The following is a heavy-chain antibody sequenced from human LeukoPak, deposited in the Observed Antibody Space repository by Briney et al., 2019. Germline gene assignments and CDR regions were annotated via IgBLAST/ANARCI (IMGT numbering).Heavy chain of an antibody. CDR2: NAWDDDR. V-gene: IGHV2-70*04. Sequence: ESGPTLVKPTQTLTLTFTFSGFSLITSGLRVSWIRQPPVKALEWLACNAWDDDRFYITSLTTRLTISQDTTTTHVVLTTTKMDPVDTATYYGARSGEYYDSRGAFEIWGQGTMVSVSS. CDR1: GFSLITSGLR. CDR3: ARSGEYYDSRGAFEI. D-gene: IGHD3-22*01. J-gene: IGHJ3*02.